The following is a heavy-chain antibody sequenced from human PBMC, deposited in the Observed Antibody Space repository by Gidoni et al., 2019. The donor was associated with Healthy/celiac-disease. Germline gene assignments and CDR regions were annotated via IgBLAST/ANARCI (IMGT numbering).Heavy chain of an antibody. J-gene: IGHJ2*01. Sequence: EVQLVESGGGRVKPGGSLGRSCAASGFTFSRYSMNWVRRAPGKGLEWVSSISSRSSYIYYADSVKGRFTISRDNAKNSLYLKMNSLRAEDTAVYYCARDWRIAVAGHRDFDLWGRGTLVTVSS. CDR2: ISSRSSYI. CDR3: ARDWRIAVAGHRDFDL. D-gene: IGHD6-19*01. CDR1: GFTFSRYS. V-gene: IGHV3-21*01.